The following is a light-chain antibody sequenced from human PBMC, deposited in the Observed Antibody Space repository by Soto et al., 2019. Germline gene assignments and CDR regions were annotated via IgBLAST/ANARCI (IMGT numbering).Light chain of an antibody. CDR1: TSDVGGYDF. CDR2: DVS. Sequence: QSALTQPRSVSGSAGQSVTISCSGTTSDVGGYDFVSWYQQYPGKAPKLMIYDVSKRPSGVPDRFSGSKSGNTASLTISALQAEDEADYYCCSYAGNYILVFGGGTQLTVL. J-gene: IGLJ2*01. V-gene: IGLV2-11*01. CDR3: CSYAGNYILV.